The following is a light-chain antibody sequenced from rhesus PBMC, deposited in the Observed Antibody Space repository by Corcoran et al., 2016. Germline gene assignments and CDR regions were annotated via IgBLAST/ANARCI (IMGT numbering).Light chain of an antibody. J-gene: IGKJ1*01. Sequence: DIQMTQSPSSLSASVGDTVTITCQASQGISNWLAWYKQKPGKTPKLLIYAASSLKSGVPARFSGSGSATEFTLPITSLQPEEFGTYFCQQHNSMPWTFGQGTKVDIK. CDR3: QQHNSMPWT. CDR1: QGISNW. CDR2: AAS. V-gene: IGKV1-33*02.